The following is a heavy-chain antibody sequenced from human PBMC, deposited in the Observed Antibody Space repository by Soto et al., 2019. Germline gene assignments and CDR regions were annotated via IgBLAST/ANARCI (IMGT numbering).Heavy chain of an antibody. V-gene: IGHV4-61*05. CDR3: ARIPLSGDCYFDY. J-gene: IGHJ4*02. Sequence: PSETLSLTCTVSGGSISSSSYYWGWIRQPPGKGLECIGYIYYSGSTNYNPSLKSRVTISVDTSKNQFSLKLTSVTAADTAIYYCARIPLSGDCYFDYWGQGTLVTVSS. D-gene: IGHD2-21*02. CDR1: GGSISSSSYY. CDR2: IYYSGST.